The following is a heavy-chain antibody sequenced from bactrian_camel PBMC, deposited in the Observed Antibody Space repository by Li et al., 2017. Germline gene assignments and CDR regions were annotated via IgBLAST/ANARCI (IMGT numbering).Heavy chain of an antibody. D-gene: IGHD5*01. J-gene: IGHJ6*01. CDR3: AARYQGGFGLGGLCTDVLGDFPY. CDR2: IRKSGGET. CDR1: GHSRGSNC. V-gene: IGHV3-3*01. Sequence: HVQLVESGGGSVQPGGSLRLSCVLSGHSRGSNCVGWFRLPPGRAPAEREGIAAIRKSGGETWYHDSVKGRFAISRDNAKNMVTLQMNSLEPEDTAMYYCAARYQGGFGLGGLCTDVLGDFPYWGQGTQVTV.